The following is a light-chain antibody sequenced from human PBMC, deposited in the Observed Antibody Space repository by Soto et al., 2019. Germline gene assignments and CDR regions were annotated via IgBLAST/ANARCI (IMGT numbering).Light chain of an antibody. CDR3: QQYHNLWT. J-gene: IGKJ1*01. CDR1: HDVYSN. Sequence: EIVMTQSPATLSVSQGERATLSCTASHDVYSNVAWFQKRPGQAPRLLIYRASTRATGTPARFSGSGSGTEFTLNITSLQSEDFALYYCQQYHNLWTFGKGTEVEI. CDR2: RAS. V-gene: IGKV3-15*01.